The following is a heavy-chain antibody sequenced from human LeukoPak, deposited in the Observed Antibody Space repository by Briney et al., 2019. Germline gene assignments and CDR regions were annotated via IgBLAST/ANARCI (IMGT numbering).Heavy chain of an antibody. CDR2: TYFTGDT. CDR3: ARRLAILGVVRGGYFDY. J-gene: IGHJ4*02. V-gene: IGHV4-39*01. D-gene: IGHD3-3*01. CDR1: GGSISSTSYN. Sequence: KPSEILSLTCTVSGGSISSTSYNWGWIRQSPGKGLEWIGSTYFTGDTNKNPSLKSRLTISFDTPKDQFSLRLTSVTSADTAVYYCARRLAILGVVRGGYFDYWGQGILVTVSS.